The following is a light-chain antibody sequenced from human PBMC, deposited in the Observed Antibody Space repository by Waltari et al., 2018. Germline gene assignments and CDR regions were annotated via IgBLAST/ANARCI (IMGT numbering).Light chain of an antibody. CDR2: EVN. Sequence: QSALTQPPSASGSPGPSVTIPCTGSSRAIGNYLFVSWYQQHPVNAPTLVIYEVNKPPSGVPDRFSGSKSANTASLTVSGLQAEDEADYYCSSFAGSGIWVFGGGTKLTVV. CDR3: SSFAGSGIWV. CDR1: SRAIGNYLF. V-gene: IGLV2-8*01. J-gene: IGLJ3*02.